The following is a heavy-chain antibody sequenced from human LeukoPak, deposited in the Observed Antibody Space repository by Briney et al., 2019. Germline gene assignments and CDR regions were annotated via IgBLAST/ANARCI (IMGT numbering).Heavy chain of an antibody. CDR3: ARHFYGSGSLDY. J-gene: IGHJ4*02. Sequence: GGSLRLSCAASGFTFSSYGTHWVRQAPGKGLEWVAFIRYDGSNKYYADSVKGRFTISRDNSKNTLYLQMNSLRAEDTAVYYCARHFYGSGSLDYWGQGTLVTVSS. CDR2: IRYDGSNK. V-gene: IGHV3-30*02. CDR1: GFTFSSYG. D-gene: IGHD3-10*01.